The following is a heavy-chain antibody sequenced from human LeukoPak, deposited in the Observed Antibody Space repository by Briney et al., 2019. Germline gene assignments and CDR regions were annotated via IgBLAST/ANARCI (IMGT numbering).Heavy chain of an antibody. V-gene: IGHV3-23*01. CDR1: GFTFSDYV. D-gene: IGHD2-15*01. CDR3: AKHSCTAGSCYCNY. J-gene: IGHJ4*02. Sequence: PGGSLRLSCVASGFTFSDYVMSWVRQAPGKGLEWVSTIFGSDSSIYYADSVKGRFTISRDNSENTLYLQMNSLRAEDTAVYNCAKHSCTAGSCYCNYWGLGTLVTVSS. CDR2: IFGSDSSI.